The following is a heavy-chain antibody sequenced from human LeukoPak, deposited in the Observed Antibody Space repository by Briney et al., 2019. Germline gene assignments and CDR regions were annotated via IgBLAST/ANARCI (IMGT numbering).Heavy chain of an antibody. CDR1: GGSISSSSYY. CDR3: ARLGSLGYYYDSSGYPGEFDY. V-gene: IGHV4-39*01. Sequence: SETLSLTCTVSGGSISSSSYYWGWIRQPPGKGLEWIGSIYYSGSTYYNPSLKSRVTISVDTSKNQFSLKLSSVTAADTAVYYCARLGSLGYYYDSSGYPGEFDYWGQGTLVTVSS. J-gene: IGHJ4*02. D-gene: IGHD3-22*01. CDR2: IYYSGST.